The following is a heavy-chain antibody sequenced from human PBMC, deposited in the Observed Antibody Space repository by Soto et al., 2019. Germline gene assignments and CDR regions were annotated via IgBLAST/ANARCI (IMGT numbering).Heavy chain of an antibody. CDR2: ISWNSGTT. Sequence: EVQLVDSGGGWVQPSWSLRLSCAASGFTFDSYAMHWVRQAPGKGLEWVSSISWNSGTTGYADSVKGRFTISRDNAKNSLYLQMDSLRAEDTALYYCAKELGGYSYGYELDYWGQGTLVTVSS. J-gene: IGHJ4*02. V-gene: IGHV3-9*01. CDR3: AKELGGYSYGYELDY. D-gene: IGHD5-18*01. CDR1: GFTFDSYA.